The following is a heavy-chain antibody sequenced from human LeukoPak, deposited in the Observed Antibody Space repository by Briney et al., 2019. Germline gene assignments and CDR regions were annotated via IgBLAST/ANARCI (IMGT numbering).Heavy chain of an antibody. J-gene: IGHJ4*02. CDR3: ARVFYGMTTYFDY. D-gene: IGHD4-11*01. V-gene: IGHV3-21*01. CDR1: GFTFSSYS. CDR2: ISSSSSYI. Sequence: GALRLSCAASGFTFSSYSMNWVRQAPGKGLEWVSSISSSSSYIYYADSVKGRFTISRDNAKNSLYLQMNSLRAEDTAVYYCARVFYGMTTYFDYWGQGTLVTVSS.